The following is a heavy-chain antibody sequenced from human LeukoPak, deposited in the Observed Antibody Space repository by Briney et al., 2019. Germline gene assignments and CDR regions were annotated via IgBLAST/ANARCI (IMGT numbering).Heavy chain of an antibody. CDR2: ISGSGGST. Sequence: GGSLRLSCAASGFTFSSYAMSWVRQAPGKGLEWVSAISGSGGSTYYADSVKGRFTVPRDNSKNTLYLQMNSLRAEDTAVYYCAHISSSWPDYWGQGTLVTVSS. CDR1: GFTFSSYA. V-gene: IGHV3-23*01. D-gene: IGHD6-13*01. CDR3: AHISSSWPDY. J-gene: IGHJ4*02.